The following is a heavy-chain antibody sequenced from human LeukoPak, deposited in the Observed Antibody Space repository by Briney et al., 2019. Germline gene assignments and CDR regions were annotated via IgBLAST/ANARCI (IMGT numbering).Heavy chain of an antibody. Sequence: GGSLRLSCAASGFTFSSYEMNWVRQAPGKGLEWVSYISSSGSTIYYADSVKGRFTISRDNAKNSLYLQMNSLRAEDTAVYYCARDQLHGGEDWGQGTLVTVSS. CDR2: ISSSGSTI. CDR3: ARDQLHGGED. CDR1: GFTFSSYE. D-gene: IGHD2-21*01. V-gene: IGHV3-48*03. J-gene: IGHJ4*02.